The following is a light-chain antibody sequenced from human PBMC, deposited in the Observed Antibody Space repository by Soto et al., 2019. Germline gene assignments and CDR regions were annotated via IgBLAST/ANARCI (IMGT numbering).Light chain of an antibody. CDR3: AAWDDSLNGVV. CDR1: SSNIGSNT. V-gene: IGLV1-44*01. J-gene: IGLJ2*01. Sequence: QSVLTQPPSASETPGQRVTFSCSGSSSNIGSNTVNWYQQLPGTAPKLLIYSNNQRPSGVPDRFSGSKSGTSASLAISGLQSEDEADYYCAAWDDSLNGVVFGGGTKLTVL. CDR2: SNN.